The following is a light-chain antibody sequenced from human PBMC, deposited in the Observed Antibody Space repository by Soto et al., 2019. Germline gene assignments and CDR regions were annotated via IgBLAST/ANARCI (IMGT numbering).Light chain of an antibody. CDR1: SSDVGGYNY. CDR2: EVG. CDR3: TSYTTISTLA. V-gene: IGLV2-14*01. J-gene: IGLJ3*02. Sequence: QSVLTQPASVSGSPGQSITISCTGTSSDVGGYNYVSWYQQHPGKVPKLMIYEVGYRPSGVSNRFSGSKSGNTASLTISGLQAEDEADYYCTSYTTISTLAFGGGTKVTVL.